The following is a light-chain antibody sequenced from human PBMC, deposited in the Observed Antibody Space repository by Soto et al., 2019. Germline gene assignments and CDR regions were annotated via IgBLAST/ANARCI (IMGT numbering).Light chain of an antibody. Sequence: QSALTQPPSASGSPGQSVTISCAGTSSDVGGYNYVSWYQLYPGKVPKLMIYEVSERPSGVPDRFSGSKSGNTAFLTVSGLQAEDEADYYCLSYADTAYVFGTGTKVTVL. CDR1: SSDVGGYNY. J-gene: IGLJ1*01. CDR3: LSYADTAYV. CDR2: EVS. V-gene: IGLV2-8*01.